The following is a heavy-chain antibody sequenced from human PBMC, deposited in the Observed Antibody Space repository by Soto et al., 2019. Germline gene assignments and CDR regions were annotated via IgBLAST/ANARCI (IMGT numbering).Heavy chain of an antibody. Sequence: GALVKVSCKASGGTFSSYAISWVRQAPGQGLEWMGGIIPIFGTANYAQKFQGRVTITADESTSTAYMELSSLRSEDTAVYYWAREGVGAHSNDAFDIWGQGTMVTVSS. CDR2: IIPIFGTA. V-gene: IGHV1-69*13. D-gene: IGHD1-26*01. J-gene: IGHJ3*02. CDR1: GGTFSSYA. CDR3: AREGVGAHSNDAFDI.